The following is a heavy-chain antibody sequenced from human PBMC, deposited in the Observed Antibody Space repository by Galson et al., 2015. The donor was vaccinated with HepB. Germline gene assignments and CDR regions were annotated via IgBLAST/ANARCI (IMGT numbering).Heavy chain of an antibody. V-gene: IGHV6-1*01. CDR2: TYYRSKWYN. J-gene: IGHJ4*02. CDR3: ARVFRGYSSGWYYFDY. Sequence: CAISGDSVSSNSAAWNWIRQSPSRGPEWLGRTYYRSKWYNDYAVSVKSRITINPDTSKNQFSLQLNSVTPEDTAVYYCARVFRGYSSGWYYFDYWGQGTLVTVSS. D-gene: IGHD6-19*01. CDR1: GDSVSSNSAA.